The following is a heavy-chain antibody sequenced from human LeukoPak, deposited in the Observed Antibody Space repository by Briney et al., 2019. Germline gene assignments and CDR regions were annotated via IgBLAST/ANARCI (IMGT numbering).Heavy chain of an antibody. D-gene: IGHD6-19*01. CDR3: ARGGGWVQSPNDY. Sequence: SVKVSCKASGGTFSSYAISWVRQAPGQGLEWMGGTIPIFGTANYAQKFQGRVTMTRNTSISTAYMELSSLRSEDTAVYYCARGGGWVQSPNDYWGQGTLVTVSS. CDR2: TIPIFGTA. CDR1: GGTFSSYA. V-gene: IGHV1-69*05. J-gene: IGHJ4*02.